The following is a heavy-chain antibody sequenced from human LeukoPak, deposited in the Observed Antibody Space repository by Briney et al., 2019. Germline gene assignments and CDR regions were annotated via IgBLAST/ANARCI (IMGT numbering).Heavy chain of an antibody. D-gene: IGHD2-2*01. CDR2: ISGSGGTT. J-gene: IGHJ5*02. Sequence: PGGSLRLSCAASGFTFSTYAMSWVRQAPGKGLEWVSPISGSGGTTYYADSVKGRVTISRDNSKNTLYLQMNSLRAEDTAVYYCAKEPREYCSSTSCPNWLDPWGQGTLVTVSS. CDR1: GFTFSTYA. CDR3: AKEPREYCSSTSCPNWLDP. V-gene: IGHV3-23*01.